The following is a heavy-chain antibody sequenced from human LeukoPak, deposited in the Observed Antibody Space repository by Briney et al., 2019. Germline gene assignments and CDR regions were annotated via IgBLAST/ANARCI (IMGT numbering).Heavy chain of an antibody. CDR2: ISGYNGNR. V-gene: IGHV1-18*01. Sequence: ASVKVSCKASGYTFTSYGISWVRQAPGQGLEWMGWISGYNGNRNYAQKFQGRVTLTTDTSTSTAYMELRSLRSDDTAVYYCARSPAFEAFDIWGQGTMVTVSS. CDR1: GYTFTSYG. CDR3: ARSPAFEAFDI. J-gene: IGHJ3*02.